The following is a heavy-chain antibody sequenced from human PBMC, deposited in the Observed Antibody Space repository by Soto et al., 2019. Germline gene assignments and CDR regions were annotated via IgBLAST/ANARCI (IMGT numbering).Heavy chain of an antibody. CDR3: TRDMIYGSERSHYYYAMDV. CDR1: GGSISSSNW. Sequence: LTCAVSGGSISSSNWWSWVRQPPGQGLEWIGEIYHSGSTNYNPSLMSRLTISVDRSKNQLSLKLRSVTAADTAVYYCTRDMIYGSERSHYYYAMDVWGRGTTVTVSS. CDR2: IYHSGST. J-gene: IGHJ6*02. D-gene: IGHD3-10*01. V-gene: IGHV4-4*02.